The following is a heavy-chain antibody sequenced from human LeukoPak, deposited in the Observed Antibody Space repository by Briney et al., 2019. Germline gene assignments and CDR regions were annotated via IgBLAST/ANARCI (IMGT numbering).Heavy chain of an antibody. V-gene: IGHV1-69*04. CDR2: IIPILGIA. Sequence: SVKVSCKASGGTFSSYAISWVRQAPGQGREWMGRIIPILGIANYAQKFQGRVTITTDESTSTAYMELSSLRSEDTAVYYCARQYVRIVVVPAAQKLRDYYYYMDVWGKGTTVTVPS. CDR3: ARQYVRIVVVPAAQKLRDYYYYMDV. J-gene: IGHJ6*03. CDR1: GGTFSSYA. D-gene: IGHD2-2*01.